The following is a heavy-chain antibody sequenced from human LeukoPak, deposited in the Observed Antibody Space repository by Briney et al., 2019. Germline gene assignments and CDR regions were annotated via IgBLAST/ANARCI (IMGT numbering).Heavy chain of an antibody. V-gene: IGHV4-4*03. CDR2: ISHDGTR. CDR3: TRESRPFCPFAF. J-gene: IGHJ4*02. Sequence: PPGTHSLTCGVSGGSIGITNYWSWVRQAPGKGLEWIGEISHDGTRNYNPSLRSRVAMSFDRANNYFSLSLTAVTVADTALYYCTRESRPFCPFAFWGQGVMLSVSS. D-gene: IGHD2-2*01. CDR1: GGSIGITNY.